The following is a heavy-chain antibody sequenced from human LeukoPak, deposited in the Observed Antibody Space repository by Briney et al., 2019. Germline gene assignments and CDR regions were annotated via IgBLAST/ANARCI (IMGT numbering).Heavy chain of an antibody. D-gene: IGHD7-27*01. CDR3: ANRAPPKWGPYYYFGMDV. CDR2: MPSDGTNK. Sequence: PGGSLRLSCAASGFTFSSYGMPWVRQAPGKGLEWVAFMPSDGTNKHYVDSVKGRFNISRDNSKNTMYLQMNSLRAEETAVYYCANRAPPKWGPYYYFGMDVWGQGTTVTVSS. V-gene: IGHV3-30*02. J-gene: IGHJ6*02. CDR1: GFTFSSYG.